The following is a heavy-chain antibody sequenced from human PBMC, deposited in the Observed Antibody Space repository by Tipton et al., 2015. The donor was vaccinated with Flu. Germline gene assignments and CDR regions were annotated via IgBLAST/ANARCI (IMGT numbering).Heavy chain of an antibody. Sequence: QLVQSGAEMKKPGASVKISCRASGYFFNDHHLQWVRQAPGQGPEWMGVITPPGGSTAYAQKFQGRLRLTRDTSTSTVFMELSSLRTEDTAVYYCARGGTWSVAYFYYGLDVWGQGTNVTVSS. CDR1: GYFFNDHH. D-gene: IGHD1-7*01. V-gene: IGHV1-46*02. CDR2: ITPPGGST. CDR3: ARGGTWSVAYFYYGLDV. J-gene: IGHJ6*02.